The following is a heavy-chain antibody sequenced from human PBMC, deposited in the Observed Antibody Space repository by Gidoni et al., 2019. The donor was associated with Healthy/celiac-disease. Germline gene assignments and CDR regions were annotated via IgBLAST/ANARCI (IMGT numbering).Heavy chain of an antibody. CDR1: GFTFSSYA. D-gene: IGHD1-26*01. V-gene: IGHV3-23*01. CDR3: AKSELLDDAFDI. Sequence: EVQLLESGGGLVQPGGSLRLSCAASGFTFSSYAMSWVRQAPGQGLEWVSAISGSGGSTYYADSVKGRFTISRDNSKNTLYLQMNSLRAEDTAVYYCAKSELLDDAFDIWGQGTMVTVSS. CDR2: ISGSGGST. J-gene: IGHJ3*02.